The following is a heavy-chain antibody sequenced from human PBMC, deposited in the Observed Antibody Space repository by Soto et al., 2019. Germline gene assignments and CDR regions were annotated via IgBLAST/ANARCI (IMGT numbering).Heavy chain of an antibody. D-gene: IGHD3-3*01. Sequence: ASVKISCRASGYTFTNDGITWFLEDHEQGLEWMGWISAYNGNTNYARKLQGRVTMTTETSTSTAYMELRSLRSDDPALYYCASDFWDHDPWSGYVWFDPWGQGTLVTVSS. J-gene: IGHJ5*02. V-gene: IGHV1-18*01. CDR3: ASDFWDHDPWSGYVWFDP. CDR2: ISAYNGNT. CDR1: GYTFTNDG.